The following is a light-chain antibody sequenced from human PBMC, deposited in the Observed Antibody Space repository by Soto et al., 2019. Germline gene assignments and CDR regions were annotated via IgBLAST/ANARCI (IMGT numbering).Light chain of an antibody. CDR2: ATS. CDR3: VRHNSYPRT. CDR1: QGIGGD. J-gene: IGKJ1*01. V-gene: IGKV1-17*01. Sequence: DIQMTQSPSSLSASVGDRVTITCRASQGIGGDAGWYQQKPGKPPKRLIYATSTLQSGIPSRFSGGGFGTEFTLTISSLQPEDFATYYCVRHNSYPRTFGQGTRVEMK.